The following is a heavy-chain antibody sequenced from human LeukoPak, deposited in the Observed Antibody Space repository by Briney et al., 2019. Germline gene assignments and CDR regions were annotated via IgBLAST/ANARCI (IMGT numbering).Heavy chain of an antibody. CDR3: AKDLAGSGSYSFDY. CDR1: GFTFSNYA. D-gene: IGHD1-26*01. V-gene: IGHV3-23*01. Sequence: PGGSLRLSCAASGFTFSNYAMNWVRQAPGRGLEWVSAISGSGGSTYYADSVKGRFTISRNNSKNTLYLQMSSLRAEDTAVYSCAKDLAGSGSYSFDYWGQGTLVTVSS. CDR2: ISGSGGST. J-gene: IGHJ4*02.